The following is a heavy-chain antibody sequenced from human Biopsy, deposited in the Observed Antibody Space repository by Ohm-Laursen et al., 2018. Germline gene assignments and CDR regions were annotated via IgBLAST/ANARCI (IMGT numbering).Heavy chain of an antibody. D-gene: IGHD4-17*01. V-gene: IGHV3-23*01. CDR2: ISGNSDII. J-gene: IGHJ4*02. CDR3: ALAAAQTVTHFDY. Sequence: GSLRLSCAASEFNVDRNHMNWVRQAPGKGLEWVSTISGNSDIIYDTDSVKGRFTISRDNSKNTLYLQMNSLRADDTAVYYCALAAAQTVTHFDYWGQGTLVTVSS. CDR1: EFNVDRNH.